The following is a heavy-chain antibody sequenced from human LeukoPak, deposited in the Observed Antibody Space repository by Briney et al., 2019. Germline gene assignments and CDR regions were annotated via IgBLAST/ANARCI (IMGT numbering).Heavy chain of an antibody. CDR3: ARDPGYSSGYFGYFDY. CDR2: ISSSSSYI. J-gene: IGHJ4*02. CDR1: GFTFSSYS. Sequence: GGSLRLSCAASGFTFSSYSMNWVRQAPGKGLEWVSSISSSSSYIYYADLVKGRFTISRDNAKNSLYLQMNSLRAEDTAVYYCARDPGYSSGYFGYFDYWGQGTLVTVSS. V-gene: IGHV3-21*01. D-gene: IGHD3-22*01.